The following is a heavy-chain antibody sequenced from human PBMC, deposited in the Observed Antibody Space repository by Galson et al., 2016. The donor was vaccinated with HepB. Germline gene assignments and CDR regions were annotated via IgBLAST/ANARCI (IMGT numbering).Heavy chain of an antibody. J-gene: IGHJ4*02. D-gene: IGHD3-3*01. V-gene: IGHV4-61*01. CDR3: ARERSYDFWSGFPSYFDY. Sequence: SETLSLTCTVSGGSVSSRSYFWSWIRQPPGKGLEWIGYIYYSWTTNYNPSLKSRVIISVDTSTNQFSLKLSSVTAADTAVYYCARERSYDFWSGFPSYFDYWGQGTLVTVSS. CDR2: IYYSWTT. CDR1: GGSVSSRSYF.